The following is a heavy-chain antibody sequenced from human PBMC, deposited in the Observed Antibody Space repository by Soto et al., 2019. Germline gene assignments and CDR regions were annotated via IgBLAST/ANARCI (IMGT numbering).Heavy chain of an antibody. J-gene: IGHJ5*02. CDR1: GFTFHNYW. Sequence: EVQLVESGGGLVQPGGSPRISCAASGFTFHNYWMSWVRQAPGKGLEWVANIKEDGSEKYYVDSVKGRFTFSRDNANNSVYLQMHSLRAEDTAIYYCARDFRGEGGEWFDPWGQGTLVTVSS. D-gene: IGHD3-16*01. CDR3: ARDFRGEGGEWFDP. CDR2: IKEDGSEK. V-gene: IGHV3-7*01.